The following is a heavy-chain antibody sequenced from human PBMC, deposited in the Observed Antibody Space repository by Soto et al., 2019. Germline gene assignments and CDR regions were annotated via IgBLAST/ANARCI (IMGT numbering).Heavy chain of an antibody. CDR3: EKARGAYGHFFDY. CDR2: ISGSGGNT. CDR1: GFIFNNYA. J-gene: IGHJ4*02. Sequence: GGSLRLSCAASGFIFNNYAMSWVRQAPGKGLEWVSTISGSGGNTYYADSVKGRCTISRDYSRNTLNLQVNSLRAEDKAVYYCEKARGAYGHFFDYWGQGTLVTVSS. V-gene: IGHV3-23*01. D-gene: IGHD5-12*01.